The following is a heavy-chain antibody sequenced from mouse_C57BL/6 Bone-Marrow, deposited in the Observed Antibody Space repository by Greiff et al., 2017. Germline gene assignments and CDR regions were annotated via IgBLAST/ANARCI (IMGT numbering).Heavy chain of an antibody. Sequence: VQLQQSGAELVRPGASVKLSCTASGFNIKDDYMHWVKQRPEQGLEWIGWIDPENGDTEYASKFQGKATITADTSSNTACLQLSSLTSEDTAVYYCTTFITTVGGYFDVWGTGTTVTVSS. CDR3: TTFITTVGGYFDV. CDR2: IDPENGDT. J-gene: IGHJ1*03. CDR1: GFNIKDDY. D-gene: IGHD1-1*01. V-gene: IGHV14-4*01.